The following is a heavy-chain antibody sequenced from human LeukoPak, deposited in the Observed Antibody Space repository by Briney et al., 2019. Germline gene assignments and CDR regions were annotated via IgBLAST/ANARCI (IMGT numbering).Heavy chain of an antibody. CDR2: IGTSTSYI. Sequence: GGSLRLSCAASGFTFSTYIMNWVRQTPGKGLEWVSSIGTSTSYIYYADSVKGRFTISRDNAKNSLYLEMNSLRAEDTALYYCARGSSSWYFDYWGQGTLVTVSS. J-gene: IGHJ4*02. V-gene: IGHV3-21*04. CDR3: ARGSSSWYFDY. CDR1: GFTFSTYI. D-gene: IGHD6-13*01.